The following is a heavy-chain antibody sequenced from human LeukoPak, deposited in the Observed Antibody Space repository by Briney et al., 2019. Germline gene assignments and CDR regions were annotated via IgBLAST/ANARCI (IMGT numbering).Heavy chain of an antibody. J-gene: IGHJ3*02. CDR1: GGSISSSSYY. D-gene: IGHD3-3*01. CDR2: IYYSGST. Sequence: SETLSLTCTVSGGSISSSSYYWGWIRQPPGKGLEWIGSIYYSGSTYYNPSLKSRVTISVDTSKNQFSLKLSSVTAADTAVYYCARRVYDFWSRAFDIWGQGTMVTVSS. CDR3: ARRVYDFWSRAFDI. V-gene: IGHV4-39*01.